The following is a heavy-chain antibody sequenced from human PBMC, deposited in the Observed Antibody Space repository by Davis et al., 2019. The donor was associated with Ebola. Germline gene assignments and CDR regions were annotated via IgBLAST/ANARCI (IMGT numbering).Heavy chain of an antibody. CDR2: INPSGGST. D-gene: IGHD5-12*01. CDR1: GYTFTSYY. J-gene: IGHJ5*02. CDR3: ARTEGGYGDWFDP. V-gene: IGHV1-46*01. Sequence: ASVKVSCKASGYTFTSYYMHWVRRAPGQGLEWMGIINPSGGSTSYAQKFQGRVTMTRDTSTGTVYMELRRLRSDDTAVYYCARTEGGYGDWFDPWGQGTLVTV.